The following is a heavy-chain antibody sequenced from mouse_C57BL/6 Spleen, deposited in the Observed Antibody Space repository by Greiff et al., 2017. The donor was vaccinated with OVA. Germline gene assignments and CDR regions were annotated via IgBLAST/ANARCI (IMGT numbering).Heavy chain of an antibody. J-gene: IGHJ3*01. D-gene: IGHD2-4*01. V-gene: IGHV5-9-1*02. CDR1: GFTFSSYA. Sequence: EVKLVESGEGLVKPGGSLKLSCAASGFTFSSYAMSWVRQTPEKRLEWVAYISSGGDYIYYADTVKGRFTISRDNARNPLYLQMSSLKCEDSVMSYGTRDGPIYDDQAWFAFWGQGTLVTVSA. CDR2: ISSGGDYI. CDR3: TRDGPIYDDQAWFAF.